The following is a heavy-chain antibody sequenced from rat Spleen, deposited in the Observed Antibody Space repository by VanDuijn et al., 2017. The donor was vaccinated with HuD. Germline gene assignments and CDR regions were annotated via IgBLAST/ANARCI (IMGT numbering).Heavy chain of an antibody. D-gene: IGHD1-11*01. CDR2: ISYDAGGT. CDR3: ARHEYGGYSWFAY. J-gene: IGHJ3*01. V-gene: IGHV5-29*01. Sequence: EVQLVASGGGLVQPGRSLKLSCAASGFTFSSFPMAWVRQAPTMGLEWVATISYDAGGTYYRDSVKGRFTISRDNAKSTLFLQMDSLRSEDTATYYCARHEYGGYSWFAYWGQGTPVTVSS. CDR1: GFTFSSFP.